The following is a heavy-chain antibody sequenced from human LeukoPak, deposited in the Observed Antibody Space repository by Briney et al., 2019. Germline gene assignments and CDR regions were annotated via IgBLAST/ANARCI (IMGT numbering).Heavy chain of an antibody. Sequence: SETLSLTCTVSGGSISSYYWSWIRQPAGKGLEWIGRIYTSGSTNYNPSLKSRVTMSVDTSKNQFSLKLSSVTAADTAVYYCARGSATPHYYYYYMDVWGKGTTVTVSS. V-gene: IGHV4-4*07. CDR3: ARGSATPHYYYYYMDV. CDR1: GGSISSYY. J-gene: IGHJ6*03. D-gene: IGHD1-26*01. CDR2: IYTSGST.